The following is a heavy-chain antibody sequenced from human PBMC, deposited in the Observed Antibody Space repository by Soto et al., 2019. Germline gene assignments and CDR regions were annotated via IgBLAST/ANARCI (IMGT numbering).Heavy chain of an antibody. CDR2: IHYSGRT. CDR1: GGSISSGDYY. Sequence: QVQLQESGPGLVKPSQTLSLTCSVSGGSISSGDYYWSWIRQHPGKGLEWIGYIHYSGRTYYNPSLKCRGSLAVATSKIQFSQKLPAVPAADTAVYYCASQSSAAGYFEYWGQGALVSVSS. V-gene: IGHV4-31*03. CDR3: ASQSSAAGYFEY. J-gene: IGHJ4*02. D-gene: IGHD2-15*01.